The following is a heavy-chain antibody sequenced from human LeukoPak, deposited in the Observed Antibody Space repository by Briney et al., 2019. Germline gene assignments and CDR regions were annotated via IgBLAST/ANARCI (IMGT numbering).Heavy chain of an antibody. D-gene: IGHD1-1*01. Sequence: GSLRLSCAASGFTFSSYGMSWIRQPPGKGLEWIGAVYSENTYYNPSLKSRVSISVDTSKNQFSLKLSSVAAADTAVYYCARPFNNWSRKNWYFDLWGRGTLVTVSS. CDR2: VYSENT. J-gene: IGHJ2*01. V-gene: IGHV4-39*01. CDR1: GFTFSSYG. CDR3: ARPFNNWSRKNWYFDL.